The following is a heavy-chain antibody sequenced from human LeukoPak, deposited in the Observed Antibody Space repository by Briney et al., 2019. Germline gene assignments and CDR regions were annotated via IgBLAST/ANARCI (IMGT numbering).Heavy chain of an antibody. CDR3: ARDPWTQLWGTTPDYFYMDV. CDR1: GFTFSNHA. J-gene: IGHJ6*03. D-gene: IGHD5-18*01. CDR2: ISYDGGNK. V-gene: IGHV3-30-3*01. Sequence: GGSLRLSCAASGFTFSNHAMHWVRQAPGKGLEWVAVISYDGGNKYYADSVKGRFTISRDNSKNTLYLQMNSLRAEDTAVYYCARDPWTQLWGTTPDYFYMDVWGKGTTVTVSS.